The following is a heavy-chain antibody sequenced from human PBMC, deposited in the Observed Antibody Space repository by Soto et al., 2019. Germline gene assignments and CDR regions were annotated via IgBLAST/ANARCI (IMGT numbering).Heavy chain of an antibody. V-gene: IGHV4-30-4*01. CDR3: ARESFGSGSPSLYGMDV. CDR1: GGSISSGDYY. CDR2: IYYSGST. J-gene: IGHJ6*02. D-gene: IGHD3-10*01. Sequence: PSETLSLTCTVSGGSISSGDYYWSWIRQPPGKGLEWIGYIYYSGSTYYNPSLKRRVTISVDTSKNQFSLKLSSVTAADTAVYYCARESFGSGSPSLYGMDVWGQGTTVTVSS.